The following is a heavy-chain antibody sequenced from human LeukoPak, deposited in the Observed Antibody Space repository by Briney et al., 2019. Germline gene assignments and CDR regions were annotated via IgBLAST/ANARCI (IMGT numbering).Heavy chain of an antibody. J-gene: IGHJ4*02. Sequence: GGSLRLSCAASGFTLSSYGMHWVRQAPGKGLEWVAVISYDGSNKYYADSVKGRFTISRDNSKNTLYLQMNSLRAEDTAVYYCAKDYCGGSCYSDYWGQGTLVTVSS. V-gene: IGHV3-30*18. CDR2: ISYDGSNK. CDR3: AKDYCGGSCYSDY. D-gene: IGHD2-15*01. CDR1: GFTLSSYG.